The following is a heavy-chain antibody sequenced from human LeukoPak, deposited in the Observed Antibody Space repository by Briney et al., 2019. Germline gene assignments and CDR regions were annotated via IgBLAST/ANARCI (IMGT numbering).Heavy chain of an antibody. CDR3: ARAQAPFSTLAAAGIGY. J-gene: IGHJ4*02. D-gene: IGHD6-13*01. CDR2: INPSGGST. CDR1: GYTFTSYG. V-gene: IGHV1-46*01. Sequence: EASVKVSCKASGYTFTSYGISWVRQAPGQGLEWMGIINPSGGSTSYAQKFQGRVTMTRDPSTSTVYMELSSLRSEDTAVYYCARAQAPFSTLAAAGIGYWGQGTLVTVSS.